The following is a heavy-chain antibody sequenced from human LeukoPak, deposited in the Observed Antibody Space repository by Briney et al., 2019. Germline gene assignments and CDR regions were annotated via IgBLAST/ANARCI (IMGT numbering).Heavy chain of an antibody. V-gene: IGHV3-30*04. Sequence: PGGSLRLSCAASGFTFSSYVMHWVRQAPGKGLEWVAVISYDGSNKYYADSVKGRFTISRDNSKNTLYLQMNSLRAEDTAVYYCARDYLMTAVCFYYFEYWGQGTLVTVSS. J-gene: IGHJ4*02. CDR3: ARDYLMTAVCFYYFEY. CDR2: ISYDGSNK. D-gene: IGHD2-2*01. CDR1: GFTFSSYV.